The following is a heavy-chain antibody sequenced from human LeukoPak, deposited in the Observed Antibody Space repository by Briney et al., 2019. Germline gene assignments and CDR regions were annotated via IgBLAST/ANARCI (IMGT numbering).Heavy chain of an antibody. V-gene: IGHV3-7*01. CDR3: ARLGIVGTTEFNY. J-gene: IGHJ4*02. D-gene: IGHD1-26*01. CDR1: GFTFSSYW. Sequence: GGSLRLSCAGSGFTFSSYWMSWVRQAPGKGLEWVANIKQDGSDKYYVDSVKGRFTISRDNAKNSLYLQMNSLRVEDTAVYYCARLGIVGTTEFNYWGQGTLVTVSS. CDR2: IKQDGSDK.